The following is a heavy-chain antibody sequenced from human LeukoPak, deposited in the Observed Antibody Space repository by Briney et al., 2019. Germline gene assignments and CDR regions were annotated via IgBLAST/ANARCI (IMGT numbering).Heavy chain of an antibody. CDR2: IGTAGDT. Sequence: GGSLRLSCAASGFTFSSYDMHWVRQATGKGLEWLSAIGTAGDTYYPGSVKGRFTISRENAKNSLYLQMNSLRAGDTAVYYCARSLLAGTRGAFDIWGQGTMVTVSS. V-gene: IGHV3-13*04. CDR1: GFTFSSYD. CDR3: ARSLLAGTRGAFDI. J-gene: IGHJ3*02. D-gene: IGHD6-19*01.